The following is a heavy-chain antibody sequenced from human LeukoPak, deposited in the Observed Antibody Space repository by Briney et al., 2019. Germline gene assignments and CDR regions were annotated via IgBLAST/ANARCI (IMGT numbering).Heavy chain of an antibody. J-gene: IGHJ6*04. D-gene: IGHD3-10*01. CDR3: ARRSMVQHLDV. V-gene: IGHV7-4-1*02. CDR2: IDTNTGKP. CDR1: RYTFTNHS. Sequence: ASVKVCCKASRYTFTNHSINWVRQAPGQGLEYMGWIDTNTGKPTYAQAFTGRIVFSLDTSVSTAYLDIRSLKAEDTAVYFCARRSMVQHLDVWGKGTTVIVSS.